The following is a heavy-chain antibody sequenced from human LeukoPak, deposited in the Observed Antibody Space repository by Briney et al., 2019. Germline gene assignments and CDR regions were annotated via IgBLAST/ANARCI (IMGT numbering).Heavy chain of an antibody. V-gene: IGHV3-21*01. J-gene: IGHJ4*02. CDR3: ARDVLETNQIPFDY. CDR2: ISSSSSYI. CDR1: GFTFSSYS. Sequence: GGSLRLSCAASGFTFSSYSMNWVRQAPRKGLERGSSISSSSSYIYYADPVKGRFTISRDNAKNSLYLQMNSLRAEDTAVYYCARDVLETNQIPFDYWGQGTLVTVSS. D-gene: IGHD2-8*02.